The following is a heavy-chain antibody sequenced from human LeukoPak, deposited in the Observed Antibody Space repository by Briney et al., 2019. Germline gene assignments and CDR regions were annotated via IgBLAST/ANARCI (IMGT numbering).Heavy chain of an antibody. CDR2: ISYSGST. CDR3: ARVKVATIASFDY. V-gene: IGHV4-59*12. D-gene: IGHD5-12*01. Sequence: PSETLSLTCTVSGGSISNYYWSWIRQPPGKGLEWIGYISYSGSTISNPSLKSRVTVSVDTSKNQFSLKLSSVTAADTATYYCARVKVATIASFDYWGQGALVTVSS. CDR1: GGSISNYY. J-gene: IGHJ4*02.